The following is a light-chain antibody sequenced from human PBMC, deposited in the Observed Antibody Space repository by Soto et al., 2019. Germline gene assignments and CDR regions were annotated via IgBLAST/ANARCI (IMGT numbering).Light chain of an antibody. CDR3: CSYAGNYTYV. CDR1: SSDVGGYNY. Sequence: QSALTQPRSVSGSPGQSVTISCTGTSSDVGGYNYVSWYQQNTGKAPKLMIHDVTKRPSGVPDRFSGSKSGNTASLTISGHQAEDEADYYCCSYAGNYTYVFGTGTKLTVL. V-gene: IGLV2-11*01. CDR2: DVT. J-gene: IGLJ1*01.